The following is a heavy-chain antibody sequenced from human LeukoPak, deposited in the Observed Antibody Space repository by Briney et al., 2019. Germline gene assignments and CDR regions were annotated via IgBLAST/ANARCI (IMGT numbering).Heavy chain of an antibody. V-gene: IGHV4-59*01. Sequence: SETLSLTCTVSGGSISNYYWAWIRQPPGKGLEWIGYIYDTGSTKYNPSLKSRVTMSVDTSKNQFSLKLSSVTAADTAVYYCARGWEGLRPDYFDYWGQGTLVTVSS. CDR1: GGSISNYY. J-gene: IGHJ4*02. CDR3: ARGWEGLRPDYFDY. CDR2: IYDTGST. D-gene: IGHD1-26*01.